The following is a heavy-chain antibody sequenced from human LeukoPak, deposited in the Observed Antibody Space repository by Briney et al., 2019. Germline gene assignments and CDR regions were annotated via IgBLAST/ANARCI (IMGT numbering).Heavy chain of an antibody. CDR2: IYPGDSDT. Sequence: HGESLKISCKGSGYSFTSYWIGWVRQMPGKGLEWMGIIYPGDSDTRYSPSFQGQVTISADKSISTAYLQWSSLKASDTAMYYRARASSSSNWWFDPWGQGTLVTVSS. CDR1: GYSFTSYW. J-gene: IGHJ5*02. V-gene: IGHV5-51*01. CDR3: ARASSSSNWWFDP. D-gene: IGHD1-1*01.